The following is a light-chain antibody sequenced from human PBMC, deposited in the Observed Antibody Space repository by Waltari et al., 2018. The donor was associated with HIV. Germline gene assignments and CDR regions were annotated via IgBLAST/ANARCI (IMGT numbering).Light chain of an antibody. CDR2: KAS. CDR3: QQYNSYPLT. Sequence: DIQMTQSPSTLSASVGDRVTITCRASQSISTWLAWYQQKPGEAPELLIYKASTLESGVPSRFSGSGSGTEFTLTISSLQPDDVATYYCQQYNSYPLTFGGGTKVEIK. CDR1: QSISTW. V-gene: IGKV1-5*03. J-gene: IGKJ4*01.